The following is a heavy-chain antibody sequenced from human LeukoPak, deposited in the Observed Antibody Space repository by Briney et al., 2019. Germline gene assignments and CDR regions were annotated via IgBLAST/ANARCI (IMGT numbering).Heavy chain of an antibody. CDR1: GGSISTNTYS. Sequence: SETLSLTCTVSGGSISTNTYSWGWIRQPPGKGLEWIGSIYYSGSTYYNPSLKSRVTISVDTSKNQFSLRLSSVTAADAAVYYCASNYYYDSSGYDFDYWGQGTLVTVSS. D-gene: IGHD3-22*01. CDR3: ASNYYYDSSGYDFDY. J-gene: IGHJ4*02. CDR2: IYYSGST. V-gene: IGHV4-39*01.